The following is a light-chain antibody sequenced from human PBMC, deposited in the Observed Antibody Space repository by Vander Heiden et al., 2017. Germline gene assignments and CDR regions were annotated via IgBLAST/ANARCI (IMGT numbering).Light chain of an antibody. CDR1: QTVFSIGSNSNS. CDR3: HQSHTSPYT. J-gene: IGKJ2*01. V-gene: IGKV4-1*01. Sequence: DIVLNQYPDSLTVSVGERATIDCKSIQTVFSIGSNSNSLTWFQQKPGQPPKLLISWASTRESGVPDRFSGSVSATDFTLTISSPRAEDVAVYYCHQSHTSPYTFGQGTKLEI. CDR2: WAS.